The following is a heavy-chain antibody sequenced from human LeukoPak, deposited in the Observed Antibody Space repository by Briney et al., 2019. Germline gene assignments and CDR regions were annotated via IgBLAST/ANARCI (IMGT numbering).Heavy chain of an antibody. V-gene: IGHV4-30-4*01. CDR3: ARLLWFGDLDYFDY. Sequence: SQTLSLNCTASGGSTSSGDYYWSWIRQPPGKGLEWIGYIYYSGSTYYNPSLKSRVTISVDTSKNQFSLKLSSVTAADTAVYYCARLLWFGDLDYFDYWGQGTLVTVSS. J-gene: IGHJ4*02. D-gene: IGHD3-10*01. CDR2: IYYSGST. CDR1: GGSTSSGDYY.